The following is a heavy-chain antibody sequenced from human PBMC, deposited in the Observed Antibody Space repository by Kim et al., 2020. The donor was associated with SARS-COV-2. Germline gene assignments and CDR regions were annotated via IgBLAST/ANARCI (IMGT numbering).Heavy chain of an antibody. V-gene: IGHV4-59*01. Sequence: SETLSLTCTVSGGSISSYYWSWIRQPPGKGLEWIGYIYYSGSTNYNPSLKSRVTISVDTSKNQFSLKLSSVTAADTAVYYCARGGADFWSGRSYYYGMDVWGQGTTVTVSS. CDR1: GGSISSYY. CDR3: ARGGADFWSGRSYYYGMDV. CDR2: IYYSGST. J-gene: IGHJ6*02. D-gene: IGHD3-3*01.